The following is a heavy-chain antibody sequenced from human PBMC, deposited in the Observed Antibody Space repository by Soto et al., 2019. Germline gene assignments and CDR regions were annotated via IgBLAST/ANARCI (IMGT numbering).Heavy chain of an antibody. CDR2: INPGNGNT. J-gene: IGHJ4*02. CDR1: GYTFTSYG. V-gene: IGHV1-3*01. D-gene: IGHD3-22*01. Sequence: QVQLVQSGAEVKKPGASVKVSCKASGYTFTSYGINWVRQAPGRGLEWMGWINPGNGNTKYSQQFQGRVIIDRDTSASTAYMELSSLRSEDTAVYYCARGGYFDSSIYLAYWGMGTLVTVSS. CDR3: ARGGYFDSSIYLAY.